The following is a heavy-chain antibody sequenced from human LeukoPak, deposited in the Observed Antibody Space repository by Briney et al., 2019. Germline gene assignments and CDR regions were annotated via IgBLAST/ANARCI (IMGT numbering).Heavy chain of an antibody. V-gene: IGHV4-59*01. J-gene: IGHJ5*02. CDR2: IYYSGST. D-gene: IGHD6-6*01. Sequence: PSETLSLTCTVSGGSISSYYWSWIRQPPGKGLEWIGYIYYSGSTNYNPSLKSRVTISVDTSKNQFSLKLSSVTAADTAVYYCARHTLMTRPPFTNWFDPWGQGTLVTVSS. CDR1: GGSISSYY. CDR3: ARHTLMTRPPFTNWFDP.